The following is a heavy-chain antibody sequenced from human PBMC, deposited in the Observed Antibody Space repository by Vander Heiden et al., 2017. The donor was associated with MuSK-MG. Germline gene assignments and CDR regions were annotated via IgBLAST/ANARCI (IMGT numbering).Heavy chain of an antibody. CDR1: GFTFSSYA. J-gene: IGHJ5*02. D-gene: IGHD3-9*01. Sequence: EVQLLESGGGLVQPGGSLRLSCAASGFTFSSYAMSWVRQAPGKGLEWVSAISGSGGSTYYADSVKGRFTISRDNSKNTLYLQMNSLRAEDTAVYYCAKDPLDLYYDILTGYFSSGWFDPWGQGTLVTVSS. CDR3: AKDPLDLYYDILTGYFSSGWFDP. CDR2: ISGSGGST. V-gene: IGHV3-23*01.